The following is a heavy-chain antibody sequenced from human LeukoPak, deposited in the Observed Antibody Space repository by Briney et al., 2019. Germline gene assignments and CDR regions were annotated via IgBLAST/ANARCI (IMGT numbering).Heavy chain of an antibody. CDR3: AMCIVVVPAAIDEDY. CDR2: IYHSGST. J-gene: IGHJ4*02. V-gene: IGHV4-30-2*01. CDR1: GGSISSGGYY. Sequence: SETLSLTCTVSGGSISSGGYYWSWIRQPPGKGLEWIGYIYHSGSTYYNPSLKSRVTISVDRSKNQFSLKLSSVTAADTAVYYCAMCIVVVPAAIDEDYWGQGTLVTVSS. D-gene: IGHD2-2*02.